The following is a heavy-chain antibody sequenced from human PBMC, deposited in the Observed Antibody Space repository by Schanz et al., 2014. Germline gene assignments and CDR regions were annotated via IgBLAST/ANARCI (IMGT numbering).Heavy chain of an antibody. CDR3: ARETTIITGGPFDV. D-gene: IGHD3-9*01. CDR2: ISAYNGHT. V-gene: IGHV1-18*01. J-gene: IGHJ3*01. CDR1: GYTFTSYG. Sequence: QGQLVQSGAEVKKPGASVKVSCKASGYTFTSYGITWVRQAPGQGLEWMGWISAYNGHTTYAQKFQGRLIMTTDTSTTTVYMELRGLRSDDTAVYYCARETTIITGGPFDVWGQGTMVTVSS.